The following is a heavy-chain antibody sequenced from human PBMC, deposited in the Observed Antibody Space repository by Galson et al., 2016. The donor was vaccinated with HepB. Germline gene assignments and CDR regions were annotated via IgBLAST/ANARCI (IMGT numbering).Heavy chain of an antibody. CDR3: ARDMGESVAPPY. V-gene: IGHV1-8*01. J-gene: IGHJ4*02. CDR1: GYTFTNYD. CDR2: MNPNSGET. Sequence: SVKVSCKASGYTFTNYDINWVRQATGQGLEWMGRMNPNSGETRFAQNFQGRLTITRDTSITTAYMELSSLGAEATAVDYGARDMGESVAPPYWGQGALVSVSS. D-gene: IGHD6-19*01.